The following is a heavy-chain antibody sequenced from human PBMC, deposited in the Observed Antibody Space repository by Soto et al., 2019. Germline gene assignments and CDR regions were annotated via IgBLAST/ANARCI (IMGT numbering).Heavy chain of an antibody. J-gene: IGHJ2*01. V-gene: IGHV3-64*02. CDR1: GFTFSTYG. D-gene: IGHD4-17*01. CDR3: ARGRGDYENWNFEL. Sequence: EVQLVESGDALVQTGGALRVSCEGSGFTFSTYGMHWVRQAPGKGLEFVSSTSGSGRRTSYADSVKGRFIISRDNSKNTLYLQMGSLRIEDTGVYYCARGRGDYENWNFELWVRGSLVTVSS. CDR2: TSGSGRRT.